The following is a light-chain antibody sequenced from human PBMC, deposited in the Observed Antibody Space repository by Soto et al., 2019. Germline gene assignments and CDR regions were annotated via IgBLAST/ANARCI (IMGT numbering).Light chain of an antibody. CDR3: AAWDDSLSGPV. CDR1: SSDVGGYNY. CDR2: EVT. V-gene: IGLV2-8*01. J-gene: IGLJ3*02. Sequence: QSVLTQPPSASGSPGQSVTISCTGTSSDVGGYNYVSWYQQHPGKAPKLMIYEVTKRPSGVPDRFSGSKSGNTASLTVSGLLAEDEADYYCAAWDDSLSGPVFGGGTKLTVL.